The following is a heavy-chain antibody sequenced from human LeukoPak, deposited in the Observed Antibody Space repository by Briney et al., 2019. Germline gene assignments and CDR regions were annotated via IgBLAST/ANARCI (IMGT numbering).Heavy chain of an antibody. CDR2: INPNSGGT. CDR1: GYTFTGYY. CDR3: ARGYYYDSSGAPFDY. V-gene: IGHV1-2*02. D-gene: IGHD3-22*01. J-gene: IGHJ4*02. Sequence: ASVKVSCKTSGYTFTGYYMHWVRQAPGQGLEWMGWINPNSGGTNYAQKFQGRVTMTRDTSISTAYMELSRLRSDDTAVYYCARGYYYDSSGAPFDYWGQETLVTVSS.